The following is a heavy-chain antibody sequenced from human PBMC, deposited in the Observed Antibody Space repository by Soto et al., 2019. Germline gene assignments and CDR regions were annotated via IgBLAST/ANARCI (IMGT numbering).Heavy chain of an antibody. CDR2: IDWDDDK. CDR3: ARIRGYYYDSSGYSS. D-gene: IGHD3-22*01. CDR1: GFSLSTSGMC. V-gene: IGHV2-70*01. Sequence: SGPTLVNPTQTLTLTCTFSGFSLSTSGMCVSWIRQPPGKALEWLALIDWDDDKYYSTSLKTRLTISKDTSKNQVVLTMTNMDPVDTATYYCARIRGYYYDSSGYSSWGQGTLVTVSS. J-gene: IGHJ4*02.